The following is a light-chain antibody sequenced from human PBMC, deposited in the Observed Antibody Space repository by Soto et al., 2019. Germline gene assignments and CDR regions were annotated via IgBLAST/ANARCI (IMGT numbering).Light chain of an antibody. V-gene: IGKV3-11*01. CDR3: QQRSTWPLT. J-gene: IGKJ4*01. Sequence: EIVLTQSPATLSLSPGERGTLSCRASESARTFIAWYQQKPGQAPRLLFYDSSKRATGTPARFSGSGSGTDFTLTISSLEPEDFAVYYCQQRSTWPLTFGGGTKVEIK. CDR2: DSS. CDR1: ESARTF.